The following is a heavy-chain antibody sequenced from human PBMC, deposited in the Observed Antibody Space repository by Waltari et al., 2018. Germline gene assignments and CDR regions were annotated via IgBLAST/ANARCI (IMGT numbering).Heavy chain of an antibody. CDR1: GGTFSSYA. Sequence: QVQLVQSGAEVKKPGSSVKVSCKASGGTFSSYAISWVRQAPGQGLEWMGRIIPIFGTANDAQKFQGRVTITADKSTSTAYMELSSLRSEDTAVYYCAIYSNYVRYYYYMDVWGKGTTVTISS. D-gene: IGHD4-4*01. V-gene: IGHV1-69*13. CDR3: AIYSNYVRYYYYMDV. J-gene: IGHJ6*03. CDR2: IIPIFGTA.